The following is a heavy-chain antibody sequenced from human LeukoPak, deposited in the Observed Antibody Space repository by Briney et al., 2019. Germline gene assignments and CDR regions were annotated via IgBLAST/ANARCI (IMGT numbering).Heavy chain of an antibody. V-gene: IGHV1-2*02. CDR1: GYTFTGYY. Sequence: ASVKVSCKASGYTFTGYYMHWVRQAPGQGLEWMGWINPNSGGTNYAQKFQGRVTMTRDTSISTAYMELSSLRSDDTAVYYCARTIAAAVNWFDPWGQGTLVTVSS. CDR3: ARTIAAAVNWFDP. D-gene: IGHD6-13*01. CDR2: INPNSGGT. J-gene: IGHJ5*02.